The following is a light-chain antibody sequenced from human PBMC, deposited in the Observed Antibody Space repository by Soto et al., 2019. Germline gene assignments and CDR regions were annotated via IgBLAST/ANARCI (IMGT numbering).Light chain of an antibody. V-gene: IGLV2-23*01. J-gene: IGLJ2*01. CDR3: CSYAIGSTLV. Sequence: QAVLTQPASVSGSPGQSITISCTGTSSDVGSYNLVSWYQQLPGKAPKLLIYEGSKRPSGVSNRFSGSKSGNTASLTISGLQAEDEADYHCCSYAIGSTLVFGGGTKVTVL. CDR1: SSDVGSYNL. CDR2: EGS.